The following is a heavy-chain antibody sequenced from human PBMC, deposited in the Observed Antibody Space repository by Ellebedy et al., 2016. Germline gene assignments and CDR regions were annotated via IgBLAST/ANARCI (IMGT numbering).Heavy chain of an antibody. CDR2: IDSGGNS. J-gene: IGHJ3*02. D-gene: IGHD4-23*01. Sequence: GESLKISCVGSGFTVTNDYMTWVRQAPGKGLEWVSVIDSGGNSYYADSVKGRFTISRDSPKNTLYLQMNSLRAEDTAVYYCATRHYGGFDIWGRGTMVTVSS. CDR1: GFTVTNDY. CDR3: ATRHYGGFDI. V-gene: IGHV3-53*01.